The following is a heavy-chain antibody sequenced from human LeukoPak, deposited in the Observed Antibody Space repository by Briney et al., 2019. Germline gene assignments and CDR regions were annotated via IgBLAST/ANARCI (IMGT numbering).Heavy chain of an antibody. D-gene: IGHD6-19*01. J-gene: IGHJ4*02. CDR2: INPNSGGT. CDR1: GYTFTGYY. CDR3: AREGAGGAVAGPFDY. Sequence: GASVKVSCKASGYTFTGYYMHWVRQAPGQGLEWMGWINPNSGGTNYAQKFQGRVTMTRDTSISTAYMELSRLRSDDTAVYYCAREGAGGAVAGPFDYWGQGTLVTVSS. V-gene: IGHV1-2*02.